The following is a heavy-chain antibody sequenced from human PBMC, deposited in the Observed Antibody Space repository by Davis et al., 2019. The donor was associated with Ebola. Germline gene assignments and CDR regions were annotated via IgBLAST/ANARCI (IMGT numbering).Heavy chain of an antibody. CDR2: TYYNSKWNS. D-gene: IGHD3-10*01. CDR3: ARGWFRGSFDY. Sequence: HSQTLSLTCAISGDSVSSKSAAWSWIRQSPARGLEWLGRTYYNSKWNSDYTVSVKSRVNINPDTSKNQLSLQLNSVTPEDTAVYYCARGWFRGSFDYWGQGTPVTVSS. CDR1: GDSVSSKSAA. V-gene: IGHV6-1*01. J-gene: IGHJ4*02.